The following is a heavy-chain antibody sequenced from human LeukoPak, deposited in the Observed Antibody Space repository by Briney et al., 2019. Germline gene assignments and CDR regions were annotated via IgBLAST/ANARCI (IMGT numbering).Heavy chain of an antibody. D-gene: IGHD3-9*01. CDR1: GYTFTSYG. J-gene: IGHJ4*02. Sequence: ASVKVSCKASGYTFTSYGISWVRQAPGQGLEWMGWISAYNGNTNYAQKLQGRVTMTTDTSTSTAYMELRSLRSDDTAVYYCARVRRHFDWFTLIDYWGQGTLVTVSS. V-gene: IGHV1-18*01. CDR2: ISAYNGNT. CDR3: ARVRRHFDWFTLIDY.